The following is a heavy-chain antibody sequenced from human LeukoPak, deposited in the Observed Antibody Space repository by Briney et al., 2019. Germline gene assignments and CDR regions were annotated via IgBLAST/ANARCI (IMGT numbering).Heavy chain of an antibody. CDR1: GYTFTGYY. J-gene: IGHJ5*02. D-gene: IGHD5-24*01. V-gene: IGHV1-2*06. Sequence: GASVKVSCKASGYTFTGYYMHWVRQAPGQGLEWMGRINPYSGGTNYAQKFQGRVTMTRDTSISTAYMELGRLRSDDTAVYYCARSRDGYSSRSPWGQGTLVTVSS. CDR2: INPYSGGT. CDR3: ARSRDGYSSRSP.